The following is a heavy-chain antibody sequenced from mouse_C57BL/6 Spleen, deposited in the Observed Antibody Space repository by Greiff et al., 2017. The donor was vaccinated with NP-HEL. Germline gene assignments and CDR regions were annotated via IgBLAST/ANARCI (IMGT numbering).Heavy chain of an antibody. CDR2: IYPGGGYT. CDR1: GYTFTNYW. V-gene: IGHV1-63*01. CDR3: ARGGSSGYNYYAMDY. D-gene: IGHD3-2*02. Sequence: VQLQQSGAELVRPGTSVKMSCKASGYTFTNYWIGWAKQRPGHGLEWIGDIYPGGGYTNYNEKFKGKATLTADKSSSTAYMQFSSLTSEDSAIYYCARGGSSGYNYYAMDYWGQGTSVTVSS. J-gene: IGHJ4*01.